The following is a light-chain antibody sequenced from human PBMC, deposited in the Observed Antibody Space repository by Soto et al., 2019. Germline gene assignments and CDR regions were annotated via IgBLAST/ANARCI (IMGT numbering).Light chain of an antibody. J-gene: IGLJ1*01. CDR3: CSYTRSGTLI. CDR2: DVS. CDR1: SGDIGDYNY. V-gene: IGLV2-14*01. Sequence: SALTQPASVSGSPGQSITISCVGTSGDIGDYNYVSWYQQHPGKVPKVIIYDVSNRPSGVSYRFSGTKSGNTASLTVSGLQAEDEADYYCCSYTRSGTLIFGTGTKVT.